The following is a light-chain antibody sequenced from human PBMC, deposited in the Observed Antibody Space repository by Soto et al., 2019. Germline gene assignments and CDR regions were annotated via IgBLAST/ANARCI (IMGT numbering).Light chain of an antibody. CDR3: QQSYSTPRT. V-gene: IGKV1-39*01. Sequence: DLQMTQSPSSLSASVGDRVTITCRASQSISSYLNWYQQKPGKAPKLLIYAASSLQSGVTSRFNGSGSGTDFTLTISSLQPEDYETYYFQQSYSTPRTFGQGIKVDIK. J-gene: IGKJ1*01. CDR1: QSISSY. CDR2: AAS.